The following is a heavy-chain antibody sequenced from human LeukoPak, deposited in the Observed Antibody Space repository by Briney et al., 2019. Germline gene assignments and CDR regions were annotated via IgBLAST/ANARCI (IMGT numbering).Heavy chain of an antibody. J-gene: IGHJ4*02. V-gene: IGHV3-53*01. D-gene: IGHD6-19*01. CDR1: GFTVSSNY. Sequence: PGGSLRLSCAASGFTVSSNYMSWVRQAPGRGLEWVSVIYSGGSTYYADSVKGRFTISRDNSKNTLYLQMNSLRAEDTAVYYCARESYSSGWFDYWGQGTLVTVSS. CDR3: ARESYSSGWFDY. CDR2: IYSGGST.